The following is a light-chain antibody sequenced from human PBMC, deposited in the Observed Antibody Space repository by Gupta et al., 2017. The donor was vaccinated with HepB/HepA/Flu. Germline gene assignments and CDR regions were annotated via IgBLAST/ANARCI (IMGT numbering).Light chain of an antibody. CDR2: DVS. CDR3: SSYTSGSTRV. Sequence: QSAPAYPAAVSGSPGESTTISCTGTSSDVGDFDFVSWYQQPPGKAPKLMIYDVSNRPSGVSHRFSGSKAGKTASLTISGLQAEDAADYYCSSYTSGSTRVFGGGTKLTVL. J-gene: IGLJ3*02. CDR1: SSDVGDFDF. V-gene: IGLV2-14*03.